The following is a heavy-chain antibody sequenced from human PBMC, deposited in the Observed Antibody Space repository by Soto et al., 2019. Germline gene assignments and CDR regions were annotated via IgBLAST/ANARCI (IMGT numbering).Heavy chain of an antibody. CDR2: IGGSNGDT. CDR1: GCSFIDYG. Sequence: GGSVKVSFKFSGCSFIDYGMTGVRQAPGQGLEGMGWIGGSNGDTNFARKFQGGVTLTTDTSTNTAYMEQRSLRLDDTAVYYCARVSKWLIMHGNWFDSWGQGTLVTVSS. J-gene: IGHJ5*01. D-gene: IGHD5-12*01. V-gene: IGHV1-18*04. CDR3: ARVSKWLIMHGNWFDS.